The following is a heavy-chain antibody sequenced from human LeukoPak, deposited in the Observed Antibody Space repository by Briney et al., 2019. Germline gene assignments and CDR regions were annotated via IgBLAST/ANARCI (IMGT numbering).Heavy chain of an antibody. CDR3: ASHGGL. V-gene: IGHV3-43*02. D-gene: IGHD5-12*01. J-gene: IGHJ4*02. CDR1: GFTFDAYA. Sequence: GGSLRLSCAASGFTFDAYAMYWVRQAPGKGLECVSLISGDGGTTYYADSVKGRFTISRDNSKNMLYLQMNSLRVEDTAVYYCASHGGLWGQGTLVTVSS. CDR2: ISGDGGTT.